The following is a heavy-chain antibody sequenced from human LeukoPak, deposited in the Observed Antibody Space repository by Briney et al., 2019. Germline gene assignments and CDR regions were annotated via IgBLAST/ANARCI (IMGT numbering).Heavy chain of an antibody. D-gene: IGHD5-12*01. CDR1: WFTVSSNY. J-gene: IGHJ4*02. Sequence: PGGSLRLSCAASWFTVSSNYMTWVRQAPGKGLEWVSVLYSDGSTYYADSVKGRFTISRDNSENTLYLQMNSLRAEDTAVYYCAKREVATTRSLDYWGQGTLVTVSS. V-gene: IGHV3-53*01. CDR2: LYSDGST. CDR3: AKREVATTRSLDY.